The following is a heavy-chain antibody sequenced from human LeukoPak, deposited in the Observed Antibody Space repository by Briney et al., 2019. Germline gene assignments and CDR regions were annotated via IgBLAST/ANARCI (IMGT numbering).Heavy chain of an antibody. D-gene: IGHD6-19*01. J-gene: IGHJ3*02. Sequence: ASVKVSCKASGYTFTSYGISWVRQAPGQGLEWMGIINSSGGSTNYAQKFQGRVTMTRDTSTSTVYMELSSLRFEDTAVYYCARDTDSSGWSGAFDIWGQGTMVTVSS. V-gene: IGHV1-46*01. CDR1: GYTFTSYG. CDR2: INSSGGST. CDR3: ARDTDSSGWSGAFDI.